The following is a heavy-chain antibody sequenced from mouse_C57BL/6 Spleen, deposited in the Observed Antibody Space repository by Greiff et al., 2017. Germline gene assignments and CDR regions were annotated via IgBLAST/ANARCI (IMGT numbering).Heavy chain of an antibody. CDR2: IDPETGGT. Sequence: QVQLQQSGAELVRPGASVTLSCKASGYTFTDYEMHWVKQTPVHGLEWIGAIDPETGGTAYNQKFKGKAILTADKSSSTAYMELRSLTSEDSAVYYCTYYDYDGYPMDYWGQGTSVTVSS. J-gene: IGHJ4*01. CDR3: TYYDYDGYPMDY. V-gene: IGHV1-15*01. CDR1: GYTFTDYE. D-gene: IGHD2-4*01.